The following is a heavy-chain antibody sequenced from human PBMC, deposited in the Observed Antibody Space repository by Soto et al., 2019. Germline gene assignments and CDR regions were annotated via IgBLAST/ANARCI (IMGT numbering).Heavy chain of an antibody. V-gene: IGHV3-9*01. CDR2: INWTSVI. Sequence: SLRLSCAVSGFTFDVNAMHWVRQAPEMGLEWVSGINWTSVIGYADSVKGCLPNSRDNAENPLYLQMNSQRDEDKPLYYCPSTQDRGGGHTFKYWGQGTQVTVSS. CDR3: PSTQDRGGGHTFKY. CDR1: GFTFDVNA. J-gene: IGHJ4*02. D-gene: IGHD3-16*01.